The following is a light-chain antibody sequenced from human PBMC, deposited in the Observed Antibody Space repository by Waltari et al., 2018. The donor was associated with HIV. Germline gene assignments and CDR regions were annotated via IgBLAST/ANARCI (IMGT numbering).Light chain of an antibody. CDR2: AAS. J-gene: IGKJ5*01. CDR3: QQSYSSPISDYNSPIT. CDR1: QSISTY. Sequence: DIQMTQSLSSLSASIGDRVTITCRASQSISTYLNWYQQRQGKAPRLLIYAASSLQSGVPSRFSGSGSGTFFTLTIISLQAEDFATYYCQQSYSSPISDYNSPITFGQGTRLEIK. V-gene: IGKV1-39*01.